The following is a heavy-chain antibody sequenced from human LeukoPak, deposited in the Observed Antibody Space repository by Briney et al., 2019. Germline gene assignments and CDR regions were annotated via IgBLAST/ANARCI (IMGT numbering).Heavy chain of an antibody. D-gene: IGHD6-6*01. CDR3: ASSSSHYYYGMDV. V-gene: IGHV1-2*02. CDR2: INPNSGGT. CDR1: GYTFTGYH. Sequence: ASVKVSCKASGYTFTGYHMHWVRQAPGQGLEWMGWINPNSGGTNYAQKFQGRVTMTRDTSISTAYMELSRLRSDDTAVYYCASSSSHYYYGMDVWGQGTTVTVSS. J-gene: IGHJ6*02.